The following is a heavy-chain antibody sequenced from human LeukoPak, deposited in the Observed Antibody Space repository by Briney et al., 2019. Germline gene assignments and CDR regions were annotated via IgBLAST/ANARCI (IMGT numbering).Heavy chain of an antibody. J-gene: IGHJ4*02. Sequence: ASVKVSCKASGYTFTSYGISWVRQAPGQGLEWMGWISAYNGNTNYAQKLQGRVTMTTDTSTSTAYMELRSLRSDDTAVYYCAKTDLLYYYDSSGYYIDYWGQGTLVTVSS. CDR2: ISAYNGNT. CDR3: AKTDLLYYYDSSGYYIDY. V-gene: IGHV1-18*01. D-gene: IGHD3-22*01. CDR1: GYTFTSYG.